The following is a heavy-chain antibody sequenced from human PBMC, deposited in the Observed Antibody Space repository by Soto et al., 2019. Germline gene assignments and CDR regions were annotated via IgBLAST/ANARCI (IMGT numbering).Heavy chain of an antibody. CDR1: GFTFSTYA. CDR2: ISGSGVST. CDR3: AKVFGSYYFDH. J-gene: IGHJ4*01. D-gene: IGHD3-10*01. Sequence: GGSLRLSCATSGFTFSTYAMSWVRQTPGKGLEWVSAISGSGVSTHYADSVKGRFTISRDNSKNTLYLQMNSLRAEDTAVYYCAKVFGSYYFDHWGHGTLVTVSS. V-gene: IGHV3-23*01.